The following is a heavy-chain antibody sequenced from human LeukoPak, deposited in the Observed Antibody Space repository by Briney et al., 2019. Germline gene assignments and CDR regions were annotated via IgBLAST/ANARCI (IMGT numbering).Heavy chain of an antibody. Sequence: GASVKVSRKVSGYTLTELSMHWVRQAPGKGLEWMEGFDPEDGETIYAQKFQGRVTMTEDTSTDTAYMELSSLRSEDSAVYYCATVGGIAAAGTFYYYGMDVRGQGTTVTVSS. CDR3: ATVGGIAAAGTFYYYGMDV. V-gene: IGHV1-24*01. CDR1: GYTLTELS. D-gene: IGHD6-13*01. J-gene: IGHJ6*02. CDR2: FDPEDGET.